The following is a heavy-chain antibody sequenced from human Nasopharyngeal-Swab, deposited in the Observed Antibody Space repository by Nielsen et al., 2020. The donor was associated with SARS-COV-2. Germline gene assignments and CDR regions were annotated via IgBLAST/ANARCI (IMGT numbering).Heavy chain of an antibody. D-gene: IGHD3-22*01. V-gene: IGHV4-59*01. Sequence: SETLSLTCTVSGGSISSYYWSCIRQPPGKGLEWIGYIYYSGSTNYNPTLKSRVTISVDTSKNQFSLKLSSVTAADTAVYYCARTSSEAATNWFDPWGQGTLVTVSS. J-gene: IGHJ5*02. CDR3: ARTSSEAATNWFDP. CDR1: GGSISSYY. CDR2: IYYSGST.